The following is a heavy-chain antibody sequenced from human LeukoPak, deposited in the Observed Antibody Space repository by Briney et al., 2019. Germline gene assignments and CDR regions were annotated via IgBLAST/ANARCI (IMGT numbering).Heavy chain of an antibody. D-gene: IGHD2-21*01. CDR1: GGSISSGGYY. CDR3: ARVPSVIDAFDI. V-gene: IGHV4-31*03. CDR2: IYYTGST. Sequence: SQTLSLTCTVSGGSISSGGYYWSWIRQHPGKGLEWIAYIYYTGSTYYNPPLKSRLTISVDTSKNHFSLRLSSMTAADTAVYYCARVPSVIDAFDIWGQGTMVTVPS. J-gene: IGHJ3*02.